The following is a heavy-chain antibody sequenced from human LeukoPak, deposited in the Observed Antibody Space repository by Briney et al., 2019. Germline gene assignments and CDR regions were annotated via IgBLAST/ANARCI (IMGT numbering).Heavy chain of an antibody. Sequence: SVKVSCKASGGTFSSYAISWVRQAPGQGLEWMGRIIPILGIANYAQKFQGRVTITADKSTSTAYMVLSSLRSEDTAVYYCARALSGKAGHFDYWGQGTLVTVSS. D-gene: IGHD6-19*01. CDR3: ARALSGKAGHFDY. V-gene: IGHV1-69*04. CDR1: GGTFSSYA. CDR2: IIPILGIA. J-gene: IGHJ4*02.